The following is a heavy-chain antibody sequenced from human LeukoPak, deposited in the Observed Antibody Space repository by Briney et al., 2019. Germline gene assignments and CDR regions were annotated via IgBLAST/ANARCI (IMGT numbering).Heavy chain of an antibody. V-gene: IGHV3-30*02. J-gene: IGHJ4*02. CDR2: IRFDGSNK. CDR1: GFTFSSHG. CDR3: AKDREGENYFDY. Sequence: GGSLRLSCAASGFTFSSHGMHWVRQAPGKGLEWVAFIRFDGSNKYYADSVKGRFTISRGNSKTTLYLQMNSLRAEDTAVYYCAKDREGENYFDYWGQGTLVTVSS.